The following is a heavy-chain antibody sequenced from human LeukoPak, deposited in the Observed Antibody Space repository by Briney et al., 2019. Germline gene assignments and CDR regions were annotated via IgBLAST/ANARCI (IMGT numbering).Heavy chain of an antibody. Sequence: GASVKVSCKASGGTFSSCAISWVRQAPGQGLEWMGRIIPILGIANYAQKFQGRVTITADKSTSTAYMELSSLRSEDTAVYYCARGAGYSGYDPTSYYFDYWGQGTLVTVSS. D-gene: IGHD5-12*01. J-gene: IGHJ4*02. CDR2: IIPILGIA. V-gene: IGHV1-69*04. CDR1: GGTFSSCA. CDR3: ARGAGYSGYDPTSYYFDY.